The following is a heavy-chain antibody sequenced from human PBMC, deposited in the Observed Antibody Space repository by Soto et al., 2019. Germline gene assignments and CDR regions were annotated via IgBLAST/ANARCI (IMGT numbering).Heavy chain of an antibody. CDR3: ARGVRITIFGVVSYAFDP. J-gene: IGHJ5*02. Sequence: QVQLVESGGGVVQPGRSLRLSCAASGFTFSSYGMHWVRQAPGKGLEWVAVIWYDGSNKYYADSVKGRFTISRDNSKNTLYLKMNSLRAEDTAVYYCARGVRITIFGVVSYAFDPWGQGTLVTVSS. CDR1: GFTFSSYG. V-gene: IGHV3-33*01. CDR2: IWYDGSNK. D-gene: IGHD3-3*01.